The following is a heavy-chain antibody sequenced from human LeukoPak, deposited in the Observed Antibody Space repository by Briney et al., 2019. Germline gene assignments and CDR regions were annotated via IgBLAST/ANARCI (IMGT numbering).Heavy chain of an antibody. Sequence: APVKVSCKASGYTFTSYGISWVRQAPGQGLEWMGWISAYNGNTNYAQKLQGRVTMTTDTSTSTAYMELRSLRSDDTAVYYCARDWYYYDSSGYLFDYWGQGTLVTVSS. V-gene: IGHV1-18*01. CDR3: ARDWYYYDSSGYLFDY. CDR1: GYTFTSYG. D-gene: IGHD3-22*01. J-gene: IGHJ4*02. CDR2: ISAYNGNT.